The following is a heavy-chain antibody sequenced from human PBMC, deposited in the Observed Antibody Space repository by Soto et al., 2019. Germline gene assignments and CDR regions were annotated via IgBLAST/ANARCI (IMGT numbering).Heavy chain of an antibody. V-gene: IGHV3-30*18. J-gene: IGHJ6*02. D-gene: IGHD3-9*01. CDR3: AKSPGRTGYFQMDV. Sequence: ESGGGVVQPGRSLRLSCAASGFTFSSCGMHWVRQSPGRGLEWVAIISYDGNNKYFADSVKGRFTISRDNSKNTLYLQMNSLRAEDTAIYYCAKSPGRTGYFQMDVWGQGTTVTVSS. CDR2: ISYDGNNK. CDR1: GFTFSSCG.